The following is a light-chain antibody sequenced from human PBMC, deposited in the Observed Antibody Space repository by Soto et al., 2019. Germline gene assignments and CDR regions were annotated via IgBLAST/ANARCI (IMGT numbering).Light chain of an antibody. V-gene: IGKV3-15*01. Sequence: EIMMTQSPATLSVSPGERATLSCRASQSVSNNLAWYQQKPGQAPRLLIYYASTRATGVPARFSGSGSGTELTLTISSLQSEDFALYYCQQYNNWPPITFGEGTRLEIK. CDR2: YAS. CDR3: QQYNNWPPIT. J-gene: IGKJ5*01. CDR1: QSVSNN.